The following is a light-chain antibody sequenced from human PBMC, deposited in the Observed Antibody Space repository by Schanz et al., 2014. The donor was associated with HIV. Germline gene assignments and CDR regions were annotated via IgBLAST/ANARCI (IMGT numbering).Light chain of an antibody. CDR1: SSDVGAYNG. V-gene: IGLV2-8*01. J-gene: IGLJ2*01. Sequence: QSALTQPASVSGAPGQSITISCTGTSSDVGAYNGVSWWQQHPGKAPKLMIYEVSERPSGVPDRFSGSKSGNTASLTVSGLQADDEADYYCEAWDSSLSAVLFGGGTKLTVL. CDR2: EVS. CDR3: EAWDSSLSAVL.